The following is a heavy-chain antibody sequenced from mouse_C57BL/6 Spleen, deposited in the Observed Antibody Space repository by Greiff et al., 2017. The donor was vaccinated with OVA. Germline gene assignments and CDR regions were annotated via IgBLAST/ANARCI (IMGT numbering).Heavy chain of an antibody. Sequence: EVKLQQSGPGLVKPSQSLSLTCSVTGYSITSGYYWNWIRQFPGNKLEWMGYISYDGSNNYNPSLKNRISITRDTSKNQFFLKLNSVTTEDTATYYCARGVNWDGGFAYWGQGTLVTVSA. CDR3: ARGVNWDGGFAY. D-gene: IGHD4-1*02. CDR2: ISYDGSN. V-gene: IGHV3-6*01. CDR1: GYSITSGYY. J-gene: IGHJ3*01.